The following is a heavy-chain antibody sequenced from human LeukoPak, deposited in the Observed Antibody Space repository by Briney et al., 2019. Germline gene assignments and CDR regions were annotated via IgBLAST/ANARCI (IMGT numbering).Heavy chain of an antibody. D-gene: IGHD6-13*01. Sequence: GGSLRLSCAASGFTFSSYAMSWVRQAPGKGLEWVSAISGSGGSTYYADSVKGRFTISRDNSKNTLYLQMNSLRAEDTAVYYCAKDLPLNSHSSSWYGEVQAPFDPWGQGTLVTVSS. J-gene: IGHJ5*02. V-gene: IGHV3-23*01. CDR2: ISGSGGST. CDR3: AKDLPLNSHSSSWYGEVQAPFDP. CDR1: GFTFSSYA.